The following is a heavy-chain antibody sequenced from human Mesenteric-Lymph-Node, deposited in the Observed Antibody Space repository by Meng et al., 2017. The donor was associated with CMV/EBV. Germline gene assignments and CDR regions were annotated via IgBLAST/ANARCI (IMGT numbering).Heavy chain of an antibody. CDR2: INSDGSST. Sequence: GESLKISCAASGFTFSSYWMHWVRQAPGKGLVWVSRINSDGSSTSYADSVKGRFTISRDNAKNTLYLQMNSLRAEDTAVYYCAREVVVVAARYFDYWGQGTLVTVSS. CDR3: AREVVVVAARYFDY. CDR1: GFTFSSYW. D-gene: IGHD2-15*01. J-gene: IGHJ4*02. V-gene: IGHV3-74*01.